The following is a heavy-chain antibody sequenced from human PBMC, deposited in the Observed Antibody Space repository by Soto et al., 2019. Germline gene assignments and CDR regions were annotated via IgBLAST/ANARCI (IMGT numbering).Heavy chain of an antibody. CDR3: ARQDRVVAEGRWFDP. CDR1: GYSISSGYH. D-gene: IGHD2-15*01. J-gene: IGHJ5*02. CDR2: VHYSGNT. V-gene: IGHV4-38-2*02. Sequence: SETLSLTCTVSGYSISSGYHWAWIRQPPGKGLEWLGSVHYSGNTYYNPSLKSRLTISVDKSKNQFSPSLSSVTAADTAVYYCARQDRVVAEGRWFDPWGQGTLVTVSS.